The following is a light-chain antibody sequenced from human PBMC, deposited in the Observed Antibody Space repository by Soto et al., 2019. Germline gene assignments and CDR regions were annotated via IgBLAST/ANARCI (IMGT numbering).Light chain of an antibody. CDR1: RNINNY. J-gene: IGKJ4*01. CDR2: AAS. CDR3: QQSYNTLT. Sequence: DIQMTQSPSSLSASVGDGVTITCRASRNINNYLNWYQQKPGKAPKLLINAASSLQTGVPSRFSGSGSGTDFTLTISSLQPEDFATYYCQQSYNTLTFGGGTKVDIK. V-gene: IGKV1-39*01.